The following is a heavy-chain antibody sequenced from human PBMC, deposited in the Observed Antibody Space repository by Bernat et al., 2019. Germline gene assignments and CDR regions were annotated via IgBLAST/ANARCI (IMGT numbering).Heavy chain of an antibody. V-gene: IGHV3-11*05. D-gene: IGHD1-20*01. CDR1: GFTVSDNY. J-gene: IGHJ6*03. Sequence: VQLVESGGGLVQPGGSLRLSCAASGFTVSDNYMSWVRQAPGKGLEWVSYISSSSSYTNYADSVKGRFTISRDNAKNSLYLQMNSLRAEDTAVYYCARASGITEDYMDVWGKGTTVTVSS. CDR3: ARASGITEDYMDV. CDR2: ISSSSSYT.